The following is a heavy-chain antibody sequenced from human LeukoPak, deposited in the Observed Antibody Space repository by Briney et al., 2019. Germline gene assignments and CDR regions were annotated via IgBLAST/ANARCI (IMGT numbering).Heavy chain of an antibody. CDR3: AKDDYCSGGSCYLYMDV. V-gene: IGHV3-33*06. J-gene: IGHJ6*03. D-gene: IGHD2-15*01. CDR1: GFTFSSYG. CDR2: IWYDGSNK. Sequence: GGSLRLSCAASGFTFSSYGMHWVRQAPGKGLEWVAVIWYDGSNKYYADSVKGRFTISRDNSKNTLYLQMNSLRAEDTAVYYCAKDDYCSGGSCYLYMDVWGKGTTVTVSS.